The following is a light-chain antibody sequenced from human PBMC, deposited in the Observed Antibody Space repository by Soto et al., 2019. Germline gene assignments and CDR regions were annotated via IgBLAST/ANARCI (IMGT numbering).Light chain of an antibody. J-gene: IGKJ1*01. CDR3: QQYNDWPPWT. CDR2: GAS. Sequence: IVMTQSPGTLSVSPGERATLSCRASQSVDNKLAWYQQKPGQAPRLLIYGASTRATGIPARFSGSGSGTEFTLTISSLQSEDFAVYYCQQYNDWPPWTFGQGTKVDI. V-gene: IGKV3-15*01. CDR1: QSVDNK.